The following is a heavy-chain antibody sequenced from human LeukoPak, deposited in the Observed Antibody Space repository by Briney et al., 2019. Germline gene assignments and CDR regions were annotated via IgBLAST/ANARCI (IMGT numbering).Heavy chain of an antibody. CDR2: IRSKAYGGTT. J-gene: IGHJ4*02. Sequence: GRSLRLSCTASGFTFGDYAMSWFRQAPGEGLGWVGFIRSKAYGGTTEYAASVKGRFTISREDSKSIAYLQMNSLKTEDTAVYYCTRDRPAAKSFDYWGQGTLVTVSS. CDR1: GFTFGDYA. V-gene: IGHV3-49*03. D-gene: IGHD2-2*01. CDR3: TRDRPAAKSFDY.